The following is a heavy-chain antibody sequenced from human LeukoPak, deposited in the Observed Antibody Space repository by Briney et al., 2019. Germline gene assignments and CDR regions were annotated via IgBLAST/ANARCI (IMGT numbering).Heavy chain of an antibody. D-gene: IGHD6-6*01. V-gene: IGHV4-59*12. J-gene: IGHJ6*03. CDR3: AREDRQLDYDYYMDV. Sequence: SETLSHTCAVPGGSISSTNWSWIRQPPRKGLDWSGYKYYSGSTNYNPSLKSRLTISVDTYKNQFFLKLSSGTAADTAVYYCAREDRQLDYDYYMDVWGKGTTVTVSS. CDR1: GGSISSTN. CDR2: KYYSGST.